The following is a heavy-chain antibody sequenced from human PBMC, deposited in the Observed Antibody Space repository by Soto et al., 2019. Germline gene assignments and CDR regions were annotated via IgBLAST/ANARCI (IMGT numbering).Heavy chain of an antibody. Sequence: PSETLSLTCAVSGYSISSGYYWGWIRQPPGKGLEWIGSIYHSGSTYYNPSLKSRVTISVDTSKNRFSLKLSSVTAADTAVYYCASSRYYYDSSGYPIFDYWGQGTLVTVSS. CDR2: IYHSGST. CDR1: GYSISSGYY. CDR3: ASSRYYYDSSGYPIFDY. J-gene: IGHJ4*02. V-gene: IGHV4-38-2*01. D-gene: IGHD3-22*01.